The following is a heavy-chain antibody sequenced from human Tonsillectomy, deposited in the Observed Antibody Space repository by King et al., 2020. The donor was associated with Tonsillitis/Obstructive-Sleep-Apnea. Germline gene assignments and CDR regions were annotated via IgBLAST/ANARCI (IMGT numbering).Heavy chain of an antibody. CDR2: IYYSGST. Sequence: VQLQESGPGLVKPSETLSLTCTVSGGSISSYYWSWLRQPPGKGLAWFGYIYYSGSTNYNPSLKSRVTISVDTSKNQFSLKLSSVTAADTAVYYCAREDIVVVVAARGAFDIWGQGTMVTVSS. J-gene: IGHJ3*02. CDR1: GGSISSYY. CDR3: AREDIVVVVAARGAFDI. V-gene: IGHV4-59*01. D-gene: IGHD2-15*01.